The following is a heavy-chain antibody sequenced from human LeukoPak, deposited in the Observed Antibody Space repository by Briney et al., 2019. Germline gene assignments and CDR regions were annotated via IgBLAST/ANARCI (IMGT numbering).Heavy chain of an antibody. D-gene: IGHD3-3*01. CDR2: VNHDGSEQ. CDR3: PKRAFWNYDS. CDR1: GFTFTDYW. Sequence: GESLRLSCTASGFTFTDYWMGWVRQAPGKGLEWLAHVNHDGSEQFYLDSVQGRFTIFRDNANNSIYLVMNILRAPATAVYYCPKRAFWNYDSWGRGTRVSVSS. J-gene: IGHJ4*02. V-gene: IGHV3-7*01.